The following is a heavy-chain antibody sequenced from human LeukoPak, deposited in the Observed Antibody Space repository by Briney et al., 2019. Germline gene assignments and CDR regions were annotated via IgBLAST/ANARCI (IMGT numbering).Heavy chain of an antibody. CDR1: GFTVSSNY. D-gene: IGHD3-22*01. J-gene: IGHJ4*02. CDR3: ARDGFYYDSSGPFDY. Sequence: GGSLRLSGAASGFTVSSNYMSWVRQAPGKGLEWVSVIYSGGSTYYADSVKGRFTISRDNSKNTLYLQMNSLRAEDTAVYYCARDGFYYDSSGPFDYWGQGTLVTVSS. CDR2: IYSGGST. V-gene: IGHV3-53*01.